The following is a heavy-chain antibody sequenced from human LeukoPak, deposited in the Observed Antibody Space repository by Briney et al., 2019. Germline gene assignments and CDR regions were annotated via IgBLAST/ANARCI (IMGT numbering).Heavy chain of an antibody. V-gene: IGHV3-23*01. CDR2: ISGSGGST. J-gene: IGHJ5*02. CDR1: GCTFSSYA. D-gene: IGHD6-19*01. Sequence: GGSLRLSCAASGCTFSSYAMSWVRQAPGKGLEWVSAISGSGGSTYYADSVKGRFTISRDNSKNTLYLQMNSLRAEDTAVYYCAKDPSSGWGTWFDPWGQGTLVTVSS. CDR3: AKDPSSGWGTWFDP.